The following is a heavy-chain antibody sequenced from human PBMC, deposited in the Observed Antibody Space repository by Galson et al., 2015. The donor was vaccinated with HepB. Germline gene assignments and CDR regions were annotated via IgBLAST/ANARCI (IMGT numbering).Heavy chain of an antibody. CDR1: GFTFSSYS. D-gene: IGHD3-10*01. J-gene: IGHJ2*01. CDR2: ISSSSSYI. V-gene: IGHV3-21*01. Sequence: SLRLSCAASGFTFSSYSMNWVRQAPGKGLEWVSSISSSSSYIYYADSVKGRFTISRDNAKNSLYLQMNSLRAEDTAVYYCTRDHWAWGITMVRGVSFDLWGRGTLVTVSS. CDR3: TRDHWAWGITMVRGVSFDL.